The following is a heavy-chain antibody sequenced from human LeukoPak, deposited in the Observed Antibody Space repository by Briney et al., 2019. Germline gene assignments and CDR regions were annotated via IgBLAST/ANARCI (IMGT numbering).Heavy chain of an antibody. CDR1: GDPISSYY. CDR2: IYYSDST. J-gene: IGHJ4*02. V-gene: IGHV4-59*01. D-gene: IGHD6-19*01. Sequence: SETLSLTCTVSGDPISSYYWIWIRQPPGKGLEGIGYIYYSDSTNYNPSLKSRVTISVDTSKNQFSLKLSSVTAADTAVYYCARGVHSSGWLTRDYWGQGTLVTVSS. CDR3: ARGVHSSGWLTRDY.